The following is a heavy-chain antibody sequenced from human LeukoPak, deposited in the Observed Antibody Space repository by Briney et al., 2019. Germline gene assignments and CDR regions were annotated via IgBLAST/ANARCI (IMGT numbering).Heavy chain of an antibody. CDR1: GLTGSHNY. CDR3: IVFGDSNH. V-gene: IGHV3-53*01. CDR2: IHTSGDT. Sequence: PGGSLRLSCAASGLTGSHNYVSWVRQAPGKGLESVSAIHTSGDTCYADSVKGRFTISRDTSKNTLYLQINSLRVEDTAVYYCIVFGDSNHWGQGTLVTVSS. J-gene: IGHJ4*02. D-gene: IGHD4-17*01.